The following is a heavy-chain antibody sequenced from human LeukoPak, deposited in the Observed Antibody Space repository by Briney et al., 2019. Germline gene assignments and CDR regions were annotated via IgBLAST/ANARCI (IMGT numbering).Heavy chain of an antibody. J-gene: IGHJ3*02. D-gene: IGHD1-14*01. CDR2: ISNDGSNK. V-gene: IGHV3-30*03. Sequence: PGRSLKLSCAATGFTFSSFGIHWARQAPGKGLEWVAVISNDGSNKDYADSVKGRFIISRDNSKNTLYLQMNSLRVEDTAVYYCARDRGGIYDAFDILGQGTMVTVSS. CDR3: ARDRGGIYDAFDI. CDR1: GFTFSSFG.